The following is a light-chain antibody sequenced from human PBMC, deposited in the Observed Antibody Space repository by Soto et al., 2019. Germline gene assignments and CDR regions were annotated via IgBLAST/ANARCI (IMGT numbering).Light chain of an antibody. J-gene: IGLJ1*01. V-gene: IGLV2-8*01. CDR2: EVV. Sequence: QSVLTQPPSASGSPGQSVTISCTGTKNDIGVYDFVSWYQHHPGKAPRLIIYEVVQRPSGVPDRFSGSKSGNTASLTVSGLQAADEADYFCKSYAGSNTYVFGSGIQVTVL. CDR1: KNDIGVYDF. CDR3: KSYAGSNTYV.